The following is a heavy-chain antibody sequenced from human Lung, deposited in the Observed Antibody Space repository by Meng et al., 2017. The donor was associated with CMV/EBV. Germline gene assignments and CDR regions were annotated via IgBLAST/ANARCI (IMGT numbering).Heavy chain of an antibody. V-gene: IGHV1-69*10. Sequence: SVXVSCKASGGTSNTYTFDWVRQAPGRGLEWMGGIIPYLDESNYAQTFQGRLTITSDRSTAAFMELTSLRSEDTAVYFCAGRGPYGRVFNVWGQGTLVTVSS. CDR3: AGRGPYGRVFNV. J-gene: IGHJ3*01. D-gene: IGHD3-10*01. CDR2: IIPYLDES. CDR1: GGTSNTYT.